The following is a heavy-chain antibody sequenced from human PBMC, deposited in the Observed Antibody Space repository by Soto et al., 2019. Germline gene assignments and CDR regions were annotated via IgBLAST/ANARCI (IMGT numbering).Heavy chain of an antibody. V-gene: IGHV3-15*07. CDR1: GFPFDNAW. CDR3: TAYTINIGGGYD. Sequence: EVHLVASGGGLVKPGGSLTLSCAASGFPFDNAWMNWVRQPPGKGLEWVGRVKSRSYGGTADYAAPVKGRFFISRDDFLDPLYHHMTSPQTEHSVVYYCTAYTINIGGGYDWGQGTMVTAS. D-gene: IGHD3-10*01. J-gene: IGHJ3*01. CDR2: VKSRSYGGTA.